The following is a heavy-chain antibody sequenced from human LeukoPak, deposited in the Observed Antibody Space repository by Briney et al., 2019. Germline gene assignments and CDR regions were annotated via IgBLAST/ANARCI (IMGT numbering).Heavy chain of an antibody. CDR2: ISTSGTTI. D-gene: IGHD2-2*02. Sequence: GGSLRLSCAASGVNFSDCYMNWIRQAPGKGLEWVSYISTSGTTIYYADSVKGRFTISRDNAKNSLYLQMNSLRAEDTAVYYCAKGHGEVTLYQWGQGTLVSVSS. CDR3: AKGHGEVTLYQ. CDR1: GVNFSDCY. V-gene: IGHV3-11*01. J-gene: IGHJ4*02.